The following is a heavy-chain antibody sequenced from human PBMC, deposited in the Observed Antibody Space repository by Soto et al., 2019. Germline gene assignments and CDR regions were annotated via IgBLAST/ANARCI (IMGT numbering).Heavy chain of an antibody. CDR2: IFYTGST. D-gene: IGHD6-6*01. V-gene: IGHV4-30-4*01. CDR1: GGSISSGDYY. J-gene: IGHJ5*02. Sequence: SETLSLTCTVSGGSISSGDYYWTWIRQPPGKGLELVGYIFYTGSTYYNPSLKSRVTISADASKNQFSLELTSVTAADSALYYCARDGEYSSSWPSWGKGPLVTAS. CDR3: ARDGEYSSSWPS.